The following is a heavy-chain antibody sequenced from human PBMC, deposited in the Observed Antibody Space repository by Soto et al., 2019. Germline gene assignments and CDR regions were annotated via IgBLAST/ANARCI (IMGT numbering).Heavy chain of an antibody. V-gene: IGHV3-30-3*01. D-gene: IGHD4-17*01. CDR3: AHPRGYGVFDAYDI. CDR2: ISYDGGNK. CDR1: GFTFSTYA. Sequence: PGGSLRLSCAASGFTFSTYAMHWVRQAPGKGLEWVAFISYDGGNKYYADSVKGRFTISRDNSKNTLYLQMNSLRTEDTAVYYCAHPRGYGVFDAYDIWGQGTMVTVSS. J-gene: IGHJ3*02.